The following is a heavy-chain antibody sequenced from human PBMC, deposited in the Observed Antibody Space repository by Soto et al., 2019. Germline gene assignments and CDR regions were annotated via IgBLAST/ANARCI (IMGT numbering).Heavy chain of an antibody. CDR2: IHYGGNA. V-gene: IGHV4-39*01. D-gene: IGHD2-21*02. Sequence: QLQLQESGPGLVGPSETLSPTCTVSGGSINTYNLFWAWVRQPPGKGLEWIASIHYGGNAYYSPSLTTRVTVSRDTSKNRVSLELTSVTAADTAVYYCARVNVTLDLWGQGTLVTVSS. CDR3: ARVNVTLDL. J-gene: IGHJ5*02. CDR1: GGSINTYNLF.